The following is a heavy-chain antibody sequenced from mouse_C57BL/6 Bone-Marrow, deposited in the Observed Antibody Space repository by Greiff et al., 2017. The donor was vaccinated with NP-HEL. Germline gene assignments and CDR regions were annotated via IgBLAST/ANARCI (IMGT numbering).Heavy chain of an antibody. CDR1: GYTFTDYY. CDR2: IYPGSGNT. J-gene: IGHJ2*01. CDR3: ARSPSYGY. D-gene: IGHD1-1*01. V-gene: IGHV1-76*01. Sequence: QVQLQQSGAELVRPGASVKLSCKASGYTFTDYYINWVKQRPGQGLEWIARIYPGSGNTYYNEKFKGKATLTAEKSSSTAYMQLSSLTSEDSAVYFCARSPSYGYWGQGTTLTVSS.